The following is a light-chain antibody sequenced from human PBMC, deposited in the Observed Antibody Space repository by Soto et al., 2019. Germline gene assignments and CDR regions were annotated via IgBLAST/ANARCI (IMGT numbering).Light chain of an antibody. V-gene: IGLV2-14*03. Sequence: QSALTQPASVSGSPGQSITISCTGTSSDVGGYNYVSWYQQHPGKAPKLMIFDVTNRPSGVSNRFSGPKSGNTASLTISGLQAEDEADYYCSSYTSSSTPGVFDGGTKLTVL. CDR2: DVT. J-gene: IGLJ2*01. CDR1: SSDVGGYNY. CDR3: SSYTSSSTPGV.